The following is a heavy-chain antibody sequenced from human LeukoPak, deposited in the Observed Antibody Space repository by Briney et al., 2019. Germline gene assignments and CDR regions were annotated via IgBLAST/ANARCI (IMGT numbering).Heavy chain of an antibody. CDR1: GGSFSGYY. CDR3: ARESGPREGFDY. V-gene: IGHV4-34*01. CDR2: INHSGST. Sequence: SETLSLTCAVYGGSFSGYYWSWIRQPPGRGLEWIGEINHSGSTNYNPSLKSRVTISVDTSKNQFSLKLSSVTAADTAVYYCARESGPREGFDYWGQGTLVTVSS. J-gene: IGHJ4*02.